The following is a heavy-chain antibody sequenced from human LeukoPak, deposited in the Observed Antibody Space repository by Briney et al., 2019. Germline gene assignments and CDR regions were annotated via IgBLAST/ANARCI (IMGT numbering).Heavy chain of an antibody. Sequence: ASVKVSCKASGCTFTSYDINWVRQATGQGLEWMGWMNPNSGNTGYAQKFQGRVTMTRNTSISTAYMELSSLRSEDTAVYYCARAWYSSSSYGYWGQGTLVTVSS. CDR1: GCTFTSYD. CDR2: MNPNSGNT. CDR3: ARAWYSSSSYGY. D-gene: IGHD6-6*01. V-gene: IGHV1-8*01. J-gene: IGHJ4*02.